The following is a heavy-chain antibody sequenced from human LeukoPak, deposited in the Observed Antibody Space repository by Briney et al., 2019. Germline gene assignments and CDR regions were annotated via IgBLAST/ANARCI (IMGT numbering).Heavy chain of an antibody. CDR2: FYYTGST. CDR1: GGSISSNGYY. J-gene: IGHJ3*02. D-gene: IGHD1-26*01. Sequence: SETLSLTCSVSGGSISSNGYYWGWIRQPPGKRLVGFGSFYYTGSTFYSPSLKSGVTISVDTSKNQFSLKLSSVTAADTAVYYCARRSGTYHAFDIWGQGTMVTVSS. CDR3: ARRSGTYHAFDI. V-gene: IGHV4-39*01.